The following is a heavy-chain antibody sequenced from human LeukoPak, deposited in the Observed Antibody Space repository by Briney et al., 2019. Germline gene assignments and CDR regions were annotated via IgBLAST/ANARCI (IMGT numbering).Heavy chain of an antibody. J-gene: IGHJ4*02. CDR1: GFTFSSYE. CDR2: ISSSGTTM. V-gene: IGHV3-48*03. D-gene: IGHD6-19*01. Sequence: GGSLRLSCAASGFTFSSYEMNWVRQARGKGLAGVSYISSSGTTMYYADSVKGRFTLSRDNAKNSLYLQMNTLRAEDTAVYYCARAVAGKVGYFDYWGQGTLVTVCS. CDR3: ARAVAGKVGYFDY.